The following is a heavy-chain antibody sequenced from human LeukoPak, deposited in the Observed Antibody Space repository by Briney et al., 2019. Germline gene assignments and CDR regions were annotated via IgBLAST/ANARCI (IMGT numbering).Heavy chain of an antibody. CDR1: GFTVSSNY. V-gene: IGHV3-53*01. CDR3: ATLYGGNYCDH. D-gene: IGHD1-26*01. Sequence: GGSLRLSCAASGFTVSSNYMSWVRQAPGQGLEWVSVIYISGGTYYADSVKGRFTISRDNSKNTLYLQMNSLRAEDTAIYFCATLYGGNYCDHWGQGTLVTVSS. J-gene: IGHJ4*02. CDR2: IYISGGT.